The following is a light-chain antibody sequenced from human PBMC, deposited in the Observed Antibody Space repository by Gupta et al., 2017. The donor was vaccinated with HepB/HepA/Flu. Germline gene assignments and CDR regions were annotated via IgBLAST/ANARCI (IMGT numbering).Light chain of an antibody. CDR2: VAS. J-gene: IGKJ4*01. CDR1: QGINSY. Sequence: DIQLTQSPSFLSASVGDRVTITCRASQGINSYLAWYQQKPGKAPNLLIYVASTLQSGVPSRFSGSGSGTEFTLTISSLQPEDFATYYCQQVNSLPITFGGGTKVEIK. CDR3: QQVNSLPIT. V-gene: IGKV1-9*01.